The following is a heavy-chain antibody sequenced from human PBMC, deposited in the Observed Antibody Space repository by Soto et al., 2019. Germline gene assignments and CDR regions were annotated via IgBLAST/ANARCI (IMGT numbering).Heavy chain of an antibody. CDR2: IKSKTDGGTT. CDR3: TTDPWEFGVVLG. CDR1: GFTFSNAW. V-gene: IGHV3-15*01. J-gene: IGHJ4*02. D-gene: IGHD3-3*01. Sequence: EVQLVESGGGLGKPGGSLRLSCAASGFTFSNAWMSWVRQAPGKGLEWVGRIKSKTDGGTTDYAAPVKGRFTISRDDSKNTLYLQMHSLKTEDTAVYYCTTDPWEFGVVLGWGQGTLVTVSS.